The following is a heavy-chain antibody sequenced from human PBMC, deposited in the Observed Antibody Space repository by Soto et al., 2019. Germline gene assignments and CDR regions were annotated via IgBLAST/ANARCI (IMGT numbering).Heavy chain of an antibody. CDR2: ISYDGSNK. CDR3: ARDGALRFLEWLGYYFDY. D-gene: IGHD3-3*01. J-gene: IGHJ4*02. CDR1: GFTFSSYA. V-gene: IGHV3-30-3*01. Sequence: QAQLVESGGGVVQPGRSLRLSCAASGFTFSSYAMHWVRQAPGKGLEWVAVISYDGSNKYYADSVKGRFTISRDNSKNTLYLQMNSLRAEDTAVYYCARDGALRFLEWLGYYFDYWGQGTLVTVSS.